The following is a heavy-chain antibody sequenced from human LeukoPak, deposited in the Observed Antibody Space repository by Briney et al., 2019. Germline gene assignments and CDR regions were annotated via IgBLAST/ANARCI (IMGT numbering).Heavy chain of an antibody. J-gene: IGHJ5*02. CDR2: ISAYSGNT. CDR1: GYTFTSYG. V-gene: IGHV1-18*01. Sequence: ASVKVSCKASGYTFTSYGISWVRQAPGQGLEWMGWISAYSGNTNYAQKLQGRVTMTTDTSTSTAYMELRSLRSDDTAVYYCAREVLLPATAIPRSSVNWFDPWGQGTLVTVSS. D-gene: IGHD2-2*02. CDR3: AREVLLPATAIPRSSVNWFDP.